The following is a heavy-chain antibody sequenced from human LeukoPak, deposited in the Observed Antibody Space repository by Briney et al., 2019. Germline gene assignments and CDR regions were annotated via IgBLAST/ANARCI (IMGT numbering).Heavy chain of an antibody. CDR2: IIPIFGTA. Sequence: SVKVSCKASGGTFSSYAISWVRQAPGQGLEWMGGIIPIFGTANYAQKFQGRITITADESTSTAYMELSSLRSEDTAVYYCARDNQQNLLGYWGQGTLVTVSS. V-gene: IGHV1-69*13. D-gene: IGHD2-15*01. CDR3: ARDNQQNLLGY. CDR1: GGTFSSYA. J-gene: IGHJ4*02.